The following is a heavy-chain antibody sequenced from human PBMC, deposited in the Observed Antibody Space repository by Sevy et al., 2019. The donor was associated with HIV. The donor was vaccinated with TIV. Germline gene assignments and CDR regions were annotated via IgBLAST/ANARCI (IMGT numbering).Heavy chain of an antibody. CDR1: GGSISSYY. Sequence: SETLSLTCTVSGGSISSYYWSWIRQPAGKGLEWIGRIYTSGSTNYNPSLKSRATMSVDTSKNQFSLKLSSVTAADTAVYYCARGPDYDFWSGYYTKGVDWFDPWGQGTLVTVSS. D-gene: IGHD3-3*01. CDR2: IYTSGST. J-gene: IGHJ5*02. V-gene: IGHV4-4*07. CDR3: ARGPDYDFWSGYYTKGVDWFDP.